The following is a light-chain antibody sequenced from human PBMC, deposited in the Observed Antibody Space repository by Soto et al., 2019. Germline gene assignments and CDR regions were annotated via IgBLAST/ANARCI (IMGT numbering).Light chain of an antibody. Sequence: QSVLTQPASVSGSPGQSITISCTGTSSDVGSYNYVAWYQQFPGKTPKLMIYEVRNRPSGVSSRFSGSKSDNTASLTISGLQAEDEADYYCISYTGSDTSYVFGTGTKLTVL. V-gene: IGLV2-14*01. CDR1: SSDVGSYNY. CDR3: ISYTGSDTSYV. J-gene: IGLJ1*01. CDR2: EVR.